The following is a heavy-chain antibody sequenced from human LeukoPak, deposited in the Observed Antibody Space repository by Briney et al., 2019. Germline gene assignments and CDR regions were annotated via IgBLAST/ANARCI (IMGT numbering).Heavy chain of an antibody. CDR1: GGSFSGYY. D-gene: IGHD6-19*01. Sequence: SETLSLTCAVYGGSFSGYYWSWIRQPPGKGLEWIGEINHSGSTNYNPSLKSRVTISVDTSKNQFSLKLSSVTAADTAVCYCAREAVAGILGWFDPWGQGTLVTVSS. V-gene: IGHV4-34*01. CDR3: AREAVAGILGWFDP. J-gene: IGHJ5*02. CDR2: INHSGST.